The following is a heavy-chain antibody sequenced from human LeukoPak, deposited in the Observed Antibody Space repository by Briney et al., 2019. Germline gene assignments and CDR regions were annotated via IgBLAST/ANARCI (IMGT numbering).Heavy chain of an antibody. D-gene: IGHD5-18*01. Sequence: SETLSLTCAVYGGSFSGYYWSWIRQPPGKGLEWIGEINHSGSTNYNPSLKSRVTISVDTSKNQFSLKLSSVTAADTAVYYCARHRTPGYNYGYGTRNWFDPWGQGTLVTVSS. V-gene: IGHV4-34*01. J-gene: IGHJ5*02. CDR1: GGSFSGYY. CDR2: INHSGST. CDR3: ARHRTPGYNYGYGTRNWFDP.